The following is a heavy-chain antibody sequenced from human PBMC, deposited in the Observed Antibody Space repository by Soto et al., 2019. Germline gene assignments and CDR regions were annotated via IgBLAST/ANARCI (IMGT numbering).Heavy chain of an antibody. J-gene: IGHJ4*02. Sequence: QVQLVESGGDLVKPGGSLRLSCAASGFSFNDHYMSWIRQAPGKGLEWISYINTSGRYTNYADSVKGRFTISRDNAKNSLYLQMNSLRAEDTAVYYCARVGGELLYQFYFDYWGRGTLVNVSS. V-gene: IGHV3-11*06. CDR2: INTSGRYT. D-gene: IGHD3-10*01. CDR3: ARVGGELLYQFYFDY. CDR1: GFSFNDHY.